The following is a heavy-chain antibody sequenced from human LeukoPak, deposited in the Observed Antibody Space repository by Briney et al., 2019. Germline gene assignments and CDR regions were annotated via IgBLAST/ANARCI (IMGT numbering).Heavy chain of an antibody. CDR3: ARVAGGDWYYFDF. CDR1: GYTFTAYY. J-gene: IGHJ4*02. V-gene: IGHV1-2*02. D-gene: IGHD2-21*02. CDR2: INLNSGGT. Sequence: ASVKVSCKASGYTFTAYYMHWVRQAPGQGLEWMGWINLNSGGTNSAQKFQGRVTMTRDTFISAAYMELSRLGSDDTAVYYCARVAGGDWYYFDFWGQGTLVTVSS.